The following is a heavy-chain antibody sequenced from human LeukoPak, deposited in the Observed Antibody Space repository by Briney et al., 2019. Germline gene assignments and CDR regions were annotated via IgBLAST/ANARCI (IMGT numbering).Heavy chain of an antibody. CDR1: GGSISSGDYY. Sequence: SQTLSLTCTVSGGSISSGDYYWSWIRQPPGKGLEWIGYIYYSGSTYYNPSLKSRVTISVDTSKNQFSLKLSSVTAADTAVYYCARSYSGDYGSLPQYWGQGTLVTVSS. CDR3: ARSYSGDYGSLPQY. V-gene: IGHV4-30-4*01. J-gene: IGHJ4*02. CDR2: IYYSGST. D-gene: IGHD1-26*01.